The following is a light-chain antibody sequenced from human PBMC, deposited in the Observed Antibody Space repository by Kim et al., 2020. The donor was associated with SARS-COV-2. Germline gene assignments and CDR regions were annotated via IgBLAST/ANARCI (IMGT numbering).Light chain of an antibody. CDR1: QSVSSSY. CDR3: QQYGNSPYT. V-gene: IGKV3-20*01. J-gene: IGKJ2*01. CDR2: GAS. Sequence: EIVLTQSPGTLSLSPGERATLSCRASQSVSSSYLGWYQQRPGQAPRLLIYGASSRATGIPDRFSGSGSGTDFTLTISRLEPEDFAVYYSQQYGNSPYTFGQGTKLEI.